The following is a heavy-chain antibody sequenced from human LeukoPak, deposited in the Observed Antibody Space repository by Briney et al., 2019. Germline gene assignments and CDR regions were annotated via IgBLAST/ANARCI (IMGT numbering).Heavy chain of an antibody. D-gene: IGHD6-13*01. V-gene: IGHV4-39*01. Sequence: IPSETLSLTCTVSGGSISSSSYYWGWIRQPPGKGLEWIGSIYYSGSTYYNPSLKSRVTISVDTSKNQFSLKLSSVTAADTAVYYCARHGPGGLIAAAAAAFDYWGQGTLVTVSS. CDR3: ARHGPGGLIAAAAAAFDY. CDR2: IYYSGST. J-gene: IGHJ4*02. CDR1: GGSISSSSYY.